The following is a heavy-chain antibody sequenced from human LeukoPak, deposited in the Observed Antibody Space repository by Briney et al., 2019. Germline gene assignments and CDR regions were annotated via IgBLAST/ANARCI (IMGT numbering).Heavy chain of an antibody. Sequence: GSLRLSCAASGFTFSSYWMSWVRQPPGKGLEWIGEVYHSGSTNYNPSLKSRVTISVDKSKNQFSLKLSSVTAADTAVYYCARGEVVPGVFDYWGQGTLVTVSS. CDR3: ARGEVVPGVFDY. CDR2: VYHSGST. D-gene: IGHD2-2*01. CDR1: GFTFSSYW. J-gene: IGHJ4*02. V-gene: IGHV4-4*02.